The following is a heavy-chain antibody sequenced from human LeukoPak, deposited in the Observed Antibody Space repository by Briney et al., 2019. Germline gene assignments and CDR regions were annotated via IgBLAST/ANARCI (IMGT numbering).Heavy chain of an antibody. J-gene: IGHJ5*02. V-gene: IGHV3-30-3*01. CDR2: ISYDGSNK. Sequence: PGRSLRLSCAASGFTFSSYAMHWVRQAPGKGLEWVAVISYDGSNKYYADSVKGRFTTSRDNSKNTLYLQMNSLRAEDTAVYYCARPLQPYCSGGSCYSNWFDPWGQGTLATVSS. CDR3: ARPLQPYCSGGSCYSNWFDP. D-gene: IGHD2-15*01. CDR1: GFTFSSYA.